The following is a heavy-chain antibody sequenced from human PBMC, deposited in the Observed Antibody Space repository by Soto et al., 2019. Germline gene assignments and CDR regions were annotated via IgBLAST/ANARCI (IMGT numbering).Heavy chain of an antibody. Sequence: QPGGSLRLSCAASGFTVSSNYMSWVRQAPGKGLEWVSVIYSGGSTYYADSVKGRFTISRDNSKNTLYLQMNSLRAEDTAVYYCARGPRPSSSGTGAYWGPGTQVTVSS. CDR3: ARGPRPSSSGTGAY. CDR2: IYSGGST. CDR1: GFTVSSNY. V-gene: IGHV3-53*01. J-gene: IGHJ4*02. D-gene: IGHD1-26*01.